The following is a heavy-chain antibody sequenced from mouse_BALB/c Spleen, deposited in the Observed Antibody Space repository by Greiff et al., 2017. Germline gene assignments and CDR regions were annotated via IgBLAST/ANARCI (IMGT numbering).Heavy chain of an antibody. V-gene: IGHV2-2*02. CDR3: ARNPLISLYAMDY. CDR1: GFSLTSYG. Sequence: QVQLKESGPGLVQPSQSLSITCTVSGFSLTSYGVHWVRQSPGKGLEWLGVIWSGGSTDYNAAFISRLSISKDNSKSQVFFKMNSLQANDTAIYYCARNPLISLYAMDYWGQGTSVTVSS. D-gene: IGHD2-4*01. J-gene: IGHJ4*01. CDR2: IWSGGST.